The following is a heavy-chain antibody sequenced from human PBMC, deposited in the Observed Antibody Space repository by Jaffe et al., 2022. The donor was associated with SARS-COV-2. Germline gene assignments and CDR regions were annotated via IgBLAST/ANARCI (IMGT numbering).Heavy chain of an antibody. D-gene: IGHD5-12*01. CDR1: GFTFSGSA. V-gene: IGHV3-73*02. CDR2: VRGSPNNYAT. Sequence: QLVESGGGLVQPGGSLKLSCAASGFTFSGSAMHWVRQASGGGLEWIGRVRGSPNNYATEYPASVRGRFTISRDDSKNMAYLQMNRLTTEDTAVYYCASGSGYDSLYRYFDLWGRGTLVTVSS. CDR3: ASGSGYDSLYRYFDL. J-gene: IGHJ2*01.